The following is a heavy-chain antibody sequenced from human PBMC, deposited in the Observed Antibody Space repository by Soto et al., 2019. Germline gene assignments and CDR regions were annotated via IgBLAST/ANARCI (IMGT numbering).Heavy chain of an antibody. Sequence: QVQLVQSGAEVKKPGASVKVSCKASGYTFTSYDINWVRQATGQGLEGMGWMNPNSGNTGYAHTFQGRITMPRNTSITTDYMELSSLRSEDTAVYYCARGPYYYYYMDVWGKGTTVTVSS. V-gene: IGHV1-8*01. J-gene: IGHJ6*03. CDR1: GYTFTSYD. CDR2: MNPNSGNT. CDR3: ARGPYYYYYMDV.